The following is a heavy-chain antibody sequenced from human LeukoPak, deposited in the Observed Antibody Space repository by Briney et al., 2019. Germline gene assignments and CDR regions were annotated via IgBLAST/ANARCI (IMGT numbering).Heavy chain of an antibody. V-gene: IGHV3-23*01. CDR2: ISGSGGST. Sequence: GGSLRLSCAASGFTFSSYAMSWVRQAPGKGLDWVSAISGSGGSTYYADSVKGRFTISRDNSKNTLYLQMNSLRAEDTAVYYCAKPYSSGWYAEYFQHWGQGTLVTVSS. J-gene: IGHJ1*01. D-gene: IGHD6-19*01. CDR3: AKPYSSGWYAEYFQH. CDR1: GFTFSSYA.